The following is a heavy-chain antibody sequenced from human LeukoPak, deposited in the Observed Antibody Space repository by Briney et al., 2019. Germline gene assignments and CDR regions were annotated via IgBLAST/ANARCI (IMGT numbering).Heavy chain of an antibody. Sequence: GGSLRLSCAASGFSGFTFSHYGMNWVRQAPGKGLEWVSGISGSAAITYYADSVKGRFTISRDNAKNSLYLQMNSLRAEDTALYYCARALYSGYEENWLDPWGQGTLVTVSS. J-gene: IGHJ5*02. D-gene: IGHD5-12*01. CDR1: GFSGFTFSHYG. CDR2: ISGSAAIT. CDR3: ARALYSGYEENWLDP. V-gene: IGHV3-20*04.